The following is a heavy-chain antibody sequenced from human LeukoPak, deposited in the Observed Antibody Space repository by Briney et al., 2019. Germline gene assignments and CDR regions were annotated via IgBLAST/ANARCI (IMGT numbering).Heavy chain of an antibody. CDR1: GGTFSSYA. Sequence: VASVKVSCKASGGTFSSYAISWVRQAPGQGLEWMGGIIPIFGIANYAQKFQGRVTITADKSTSTAYMELSSLRSEDTAVYYCARSSLRIAAAGHEYFQHWGQGTLVTVSS. J-gene: IGHJ1*01. CDR2: IIPIFGIA. CDR3: ARSSLRIAAAGHEYFQH. V-gene: IGHV1-69*17. D-gene: IGHD6-13*01.